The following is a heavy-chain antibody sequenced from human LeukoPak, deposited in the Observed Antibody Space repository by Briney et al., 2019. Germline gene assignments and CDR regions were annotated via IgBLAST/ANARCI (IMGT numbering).Heavy chain of an antibody. CDR1: GFSLTTSEVG. CDR3: ARIPQIGGYSYGYDY. D-gene: IGHD5-18*01. J-gene: IGHJ4*02. V-gene: IGHV2-5*02. Sequence: SGPTLVKPTQTLTLTCTLSGFSLTTSEVGVGWIRQPPGKALDWLALIYWDDDKRYSPSLKSRLTITKDTSKNQVVLTMTNMDPVDTATYYCARIPQIGGYSYGYDYWGQGTLVTVSS. CDR2: IYWDDDK.